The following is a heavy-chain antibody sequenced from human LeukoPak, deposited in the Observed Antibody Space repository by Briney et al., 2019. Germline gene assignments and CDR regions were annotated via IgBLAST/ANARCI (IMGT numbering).Heavy chain of an antibody. V-gene: IGHV7-4-1*02. J-gene: IGHJ4*02. CDR2: INTNTGNP. Sequence: ASVKVSCKASGYTFTSYAMNWVRQAPGQGLEWMGWINTNTGNPTYAQGFTGRFVFSLDTSVSTAYLQISSLKAEDTAVYYCARYVYKEYYDFWSGYVGDQTPKGKYYFDYWGQGTLVTVSS. D-gene: IGHD3-3*01. CDR3: ARYVYKEYYDFWSGYVGDQTPKGKYYFDY. CDR1: GYTFTSYA.